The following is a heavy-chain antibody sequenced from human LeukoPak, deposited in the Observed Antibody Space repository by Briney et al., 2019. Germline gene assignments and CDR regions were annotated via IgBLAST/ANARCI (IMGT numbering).Heavy chain of an antibody. D-gene: IGHD3-16*01. CDR2: IYHSGST. Sequence: PSETLPLTCAVSGGSISSSNWWSWVRQPPGKGLEWIGEIYHSGSTYYNPSLKSRVTISVDTSKNQFSLKLSSVTAADTAVYYCARLNPRGGGVDYWGQGTLVTVSS. J-gene: IGHJ4*02. CDR1: GGSISSSNW. CDR3: ARLNPRGGGVDY. V-gene: IGHV4-4*02.